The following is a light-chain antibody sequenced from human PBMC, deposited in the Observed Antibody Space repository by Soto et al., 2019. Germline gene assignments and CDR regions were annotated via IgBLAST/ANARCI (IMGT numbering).Light chain of an antibody. Sequence: DIPLTQSPSSLSASVGDRVTITCRASQGISSYLAWYQQKPGKAPNLLIYAASTLQSGVPSRFSGGGSGTDFTLTISSLQPEDFATYYCQQVYVYPSTFGGGTKVDI. CDR3: QQVYVYPST. CDR1: QGISSY. V-gene: IGKV1-9*01. J-gene: IGKJ4*01. CDR2: AAS.